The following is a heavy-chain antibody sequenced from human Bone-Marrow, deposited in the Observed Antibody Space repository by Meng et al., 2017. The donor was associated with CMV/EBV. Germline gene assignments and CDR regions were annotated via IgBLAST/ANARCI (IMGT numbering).Heavy chain of an antibody. J-gene: IGHJ4*02. CDR1: GFTFSSYA. Sequence: GESLKISCAASGFTFSSYAMSWVRQAPGKGLEWVSTISGSGGSTYYADTVKGRFTISRDNSKNTLYLQMNSLRAEDTAVYYCAKNGAFSTSWAYYFDYWDQGTLVTVSS. D-gene: IGHD2-2*01. V-gene: IGHV3-23*01. CDR3: AKNGAFSTSWAYYFDY. CDR2: ISGSGGST.